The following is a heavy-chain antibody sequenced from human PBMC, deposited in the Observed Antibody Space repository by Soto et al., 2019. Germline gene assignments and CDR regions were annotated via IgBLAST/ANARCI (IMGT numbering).Heavy chain of an antibody. CDR1: GFTFDDFA. V-gene: IGHV3-9*01. Sequence: HPGGSLRLSCAASGFTFDDFAMHWVRQAPGKGLEWVSGINWSGGSSGYSDSVKGRFTISRDNAKNSLSLQMNSLRVEDTALFYCVKANDQQLVEGGPFDMWGQGTMVTVSS. CDR2: INWSGGSS. CDR3: VKANDQQLVEGGPFDM. D-gene: IGHD6-13*01. J-gene: IGHJ3*02.